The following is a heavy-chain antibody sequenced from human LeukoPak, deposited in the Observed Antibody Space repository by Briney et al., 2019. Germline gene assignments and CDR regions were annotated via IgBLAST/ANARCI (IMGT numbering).Heavy chain of an antibody. CDR2: ISAYNGNT. CDR3: ARESPTYSSSWPLGY. J-gene: IGHJ4*02. D-gene: IGHD6-13*01. Sequence: ASVKVSCKASGYTFTSYGISWVRQAPGQGLEWMGWISAYNGNTNYAQKLQGRVTMTTDTSTSTAYMELRSLRSDDTAVYYCARESPTYSSSWPLGYWGQGTLVTVSS. V-gene: IGHV1-18*01. CDR1: GYTFTSYG.